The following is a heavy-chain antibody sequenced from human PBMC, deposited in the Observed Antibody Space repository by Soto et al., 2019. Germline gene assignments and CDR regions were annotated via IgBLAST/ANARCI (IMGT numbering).Heavy chain of an antibody. CDR1: GFSFGDYA. V-gene: IGHV3-49*04. D-gene: IGHD3-9*01. Sequence: PGGSLRLSCSASGFSFGDYAMSWVRQAPGKGLEWVGFIRSKANGGPTEFAASVKGRFTISRDDSKSIAYLQMNSLKTEDTAVYYCTTYLDFKTLYYCYGMDVWGQGTPVTVSS. CDR2: IRSKANGGPT. CDR3: TTYLDFKTLYYCYGMDV. J-gene: IGHJ6*02.